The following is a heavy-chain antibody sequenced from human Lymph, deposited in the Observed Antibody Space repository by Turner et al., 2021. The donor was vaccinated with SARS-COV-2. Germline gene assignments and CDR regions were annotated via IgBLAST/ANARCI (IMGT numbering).Heavy chain of an antibody. CDR1: GFTFSGYG. CDR2: IWFVGSNQ. V-gene: IGHV3-33*01. CDR3: ARHLWLRCTFDY. Sequence: QVQLVESGGGVVKPGRSLRIACAASGFTFSGYGMHWVRQAPGKGLEWVAAIWFVGSNQYYADSVKGRFTISRDSSKNTLYLQMNSLTAEDTAVYYCARHLWLRCTFDYWGQGTLVTVSS. D-gene: IGHD3-10*01. J-gene: IGHJ4*02.